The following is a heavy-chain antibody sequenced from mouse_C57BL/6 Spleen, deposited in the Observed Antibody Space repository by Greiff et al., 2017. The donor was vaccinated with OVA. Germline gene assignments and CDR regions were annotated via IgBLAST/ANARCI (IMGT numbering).Heavy chain of an antibody. Sequence: VMLVESGAELVRPGASVKLSCKASGYTFTDYYINWVKQRPGQGLEWIARIYPGSGNTYYNEKFKGKATLTAEKSSSTAYMQLSSLTSEDSAVYFCAREGNSHFDYWGQGTTLTVSS. CDR2: IYPGSGNT. V-gene: IGHV1-76*01. CDR3: AREGNSHFDY. J-gene: IGHJ2*01. CDR1: GYTFTDYY.